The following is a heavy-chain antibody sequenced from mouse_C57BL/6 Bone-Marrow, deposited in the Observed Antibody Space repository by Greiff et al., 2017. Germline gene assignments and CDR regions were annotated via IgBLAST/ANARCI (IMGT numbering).Heavy chain of an antibody. D-gene: IGHD1-1*01. Sequence: QVQLQQSGAELARPGASVKLSRKASGYTFTSYGISWVKQRTGQGLEWIGEIYPRSGNTYYNEKFKGKATLTADKSSSTAYMELSSLTSEDSAVCFCARTRPPGSIPWFAYWGQGTLVTVSA. CDR1: GYTFTSYG. J-gene: IGHJ3*01. CDR2: IYPRSGNT. CDR3: ARTRPPGSIPWFAY. V-gene: IGHV1-81*01.